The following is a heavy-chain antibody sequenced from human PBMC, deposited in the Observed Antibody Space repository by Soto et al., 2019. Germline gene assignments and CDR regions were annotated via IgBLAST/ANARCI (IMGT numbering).Heavy chain of an antibody. J-gene: IGHJ5*01. CDR1: GDSVTRGNYY. V-gene: IGHV4-61*01. D-gene: IGHD3-16*01. CDR2: IYYSGST. CDR3: AMFAVDTYMIYRFDP. Sequence: SETLSLTCTVSGDSVTRGNYYGSWIRQPSGKGLEWIGHIYYSGSTNYSPSLKSRVTISLDTSNNQFSLKVTSLTAADTAVYYCAMFAVDTYMIYRFDPWGQGTLVTVSS.